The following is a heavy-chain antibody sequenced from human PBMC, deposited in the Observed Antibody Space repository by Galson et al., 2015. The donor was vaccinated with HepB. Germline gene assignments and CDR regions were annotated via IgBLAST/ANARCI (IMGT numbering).Heavy chain of an antibody. J-gene: IGHJ6*01. CDR2: ISGSGGST. V-gene: IGHV3-23*01. CDR1: GFTFSSYA. Sequence: SLRLSCAASGFTFSSYAMSWVRQAPGKGLEWVSAISGSGGSTYYADSVKGRFTISRDNSKNTLYLQMNSLRAEDTAVYYCAKGNYDFWSGYRNYYYYYGMVVSGQGTTATVS. CDR3: AKGNYDFWSGYRNYYYYYGMVV. D-gene: IGHD3-3*01.